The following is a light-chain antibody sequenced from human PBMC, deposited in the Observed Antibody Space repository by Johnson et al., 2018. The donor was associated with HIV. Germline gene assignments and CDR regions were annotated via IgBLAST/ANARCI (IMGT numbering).Light chain of an antibody. CDR1: SSNIGNNY. V-gene: IGLV1-51*01. J-gene: IGLJ1*01. CDR2: DNN. CDR3: GTWDSSLSAGV. Sequence: SVLTQPPSVSAAPGQKVTISCSGSSSNIGNNYVSWYQPLPGTAPKLLIYDNNKRPSGIPDRFSGSKSGTSATLGITGLQTGDEADYYCGTWDSSLSAGVCGTGTKVTVL.